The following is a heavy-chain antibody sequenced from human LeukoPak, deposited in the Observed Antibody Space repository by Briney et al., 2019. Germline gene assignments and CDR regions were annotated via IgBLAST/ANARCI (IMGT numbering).Heavy chain of an antibody. V-gene: IGHV4-59*11. CDR2: IYYSGST. Sequence: SETLSLTCTVSGGSISSHYWSWIRQPPGKGLEWIGYIYYSGSTNYNPSLKSRVTISVDTSKNQFSLKLSSVTAADTAVYYCAREINYYYGMDVWGQGTTVTVSS. J-gene: IGHJ6*02. CDR3: AREINYYYGMDV. CDR1: GGSISSHY. D-gene: IGHD5-24*01.